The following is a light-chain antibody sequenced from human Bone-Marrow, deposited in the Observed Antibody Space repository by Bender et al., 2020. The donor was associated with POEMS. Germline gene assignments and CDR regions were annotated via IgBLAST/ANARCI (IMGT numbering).Light chain of an antibody. V-gene: IGLV1-40*01. CDR2: NNE. CDR3: QSYDISLSGWV. J-gene: IGLJ3*02. CDR1: SSNMGAGYG. Sequence: QSVLTQPPSASGAPGQTVTISCTGTSSNMGAGYGVNWYQQLPGTAPKLLIYNNENRPSGVPDRLSGSKSGTSASLAITGLQAEGEADYYCQSYDISLSGWVFGGGTKLTAL.